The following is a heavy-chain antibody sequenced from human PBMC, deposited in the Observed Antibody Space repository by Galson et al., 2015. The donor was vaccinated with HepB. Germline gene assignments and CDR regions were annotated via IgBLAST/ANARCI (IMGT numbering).Heavy chain of an antibody. V-gene: IGHV1-69*10. CDR2: IIPIFGIA. CDR3: AKSIAARSPPDY. CDR1: GGTFSSYA. J-gene: IGHJ4*02. D-gene: IGHD6-6*01. Sequence: SVKVSCKASGGTFSSYAISWVRRAPGQGLEWMGGIIPIFGIANYAQKFQGRVTITADKSTSTAYMELSSLRSEDTAVYYCAKSIAARSPPDYWGQGTLVTVSS.